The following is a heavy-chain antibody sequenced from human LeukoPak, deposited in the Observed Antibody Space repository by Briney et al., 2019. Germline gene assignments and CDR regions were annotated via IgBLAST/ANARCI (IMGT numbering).Heavy chain of an antibody. D-gene: IGHD1-26*01. CDR1: GGSISSSSYY. CDR3: ARAVGGSRLDY. CDR2: IYYTRST. Sequence: PSETLSLTCTVSGGSISSSSYYWGWIRQPPGKGLEWIGSIYYTRSTYYNPSLKSRVTISVDTSKNQFSLKLTSVTAADTAVYYCARAVGGSRLDYWGQGTLVTVSS. J-gene: IGHJ4*02. V-gene: IGHV4-39*01.